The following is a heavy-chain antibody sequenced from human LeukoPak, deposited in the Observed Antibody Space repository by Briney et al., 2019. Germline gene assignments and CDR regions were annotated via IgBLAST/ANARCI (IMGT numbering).Heavy chain of an antibody. CDR1: GNSISSGYY. J-gene: IGHJ4*02. CDR3: ARASHWNQLHYFDY. CDR2: IYHTGTT. Sequence: PSETLSLTCTVSGNSISSGYYWGWIRQPPGKGLEWIGIIYHTGTTYYNPSLKSRVTISVDKSKNQFSLKLSSVTAADTAVYYCARASHWNQLHYFDYWGQGTLVTVSS. D-gene: IGHD1-1*01. V-gene: IGHV4-38-2*02.